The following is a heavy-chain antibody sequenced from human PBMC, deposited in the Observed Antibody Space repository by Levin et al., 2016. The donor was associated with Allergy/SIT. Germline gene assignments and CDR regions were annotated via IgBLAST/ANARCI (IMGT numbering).Heavy chain of an antibody. D-gene: IGHD7-27*01. J-gene: IGHJ6*02. CDR1: GGSVSSGSYY. CDR2: IYYSGST. V-gene: IGHV4-39*01. Sequence: SETLSLTCTVSGGSVSSGSYYWSWIRQPPGKGLEWIGYIYYSGSTYYNPSLKSRVTISVDTSKNQFSLKLSSVTAADTAVYYCARHPSGWNWGSSYYYYYYGMDVWGQGTTVTVSS. CDR3: ARHPSGWNWGSSYYYYYYGMDV.